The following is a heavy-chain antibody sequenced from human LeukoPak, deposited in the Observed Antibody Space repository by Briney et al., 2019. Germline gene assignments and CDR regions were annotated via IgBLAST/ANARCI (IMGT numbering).Heavy chain of an antibody. CDR1: GYTFTNYD. V-gene: IGHV1-8*03. D-gene: IGHD6-13*01. Sequence: ASLKVSCKASGYTFTNYDIHWVRQATGQGVEWMGWMNPYSANTGYAQNFQGRITITRNTSISTAYMELSSLRSEDTAVYYCARTQHLVLRSPLDPWGQGTLVTVSS. CDR3: ARTQHLVLRSPLDP. CDR2: MNPYSANT. J-gene: IGHJ5*02.